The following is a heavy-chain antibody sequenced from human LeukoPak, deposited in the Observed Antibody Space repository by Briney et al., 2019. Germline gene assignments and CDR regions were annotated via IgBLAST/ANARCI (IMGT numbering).Heavy chain of an antibody. CDR1: GGSISGYH. V-gene: IGHV4-59*08. Sequence: SETLSLTCTVSGGSISGYHWSWIRQPPGKGLEWLGYIYYGGSTNYNPSLKSRVTISLDTSKNQFSLKLNSVTAADTAVYYCARHHIVSTGTFDYWGQGTLVTVSS. J-gene: IGHJ4*02. CDR3: ARHHIVSTGTFDY. CDR2: IYYGGST. D-gene: IGHD5/OR15-5a*01.